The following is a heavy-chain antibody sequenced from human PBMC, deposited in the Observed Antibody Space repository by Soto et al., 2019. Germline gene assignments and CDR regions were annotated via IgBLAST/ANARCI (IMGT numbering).Heavy chain of an antibody. CDR2: IYWDDDK. D-gene: IGHD5-18*01. CDR3: AHRLDAQLWNPSDAFDI. Sequence: QITLKESGPTLVKPTQTLTLTCTFSGFSLSTSGVRVGWIRQPPGKALEWLALIYWDDDKRYSPSLKSRLTITKETTKNQVVLTVTNMDPVDTATYYCAHRLDAQLWNPSDAFDIWGQGTMVTVSS. J-gene: IGHJ3*02. V-gene: IGHV2-5*02. CDR1: GFSLSTSGVR.